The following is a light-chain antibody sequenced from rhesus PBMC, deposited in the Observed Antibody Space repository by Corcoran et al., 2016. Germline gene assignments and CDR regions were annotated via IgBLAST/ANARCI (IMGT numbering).Light chain of an antibody. J-gene: IGKJ4*01. V-gene: IGKV1S8*01. CDR3: QHYYDNPT. CDR1: QNIYSN. Sequence: DIQMTQSPSALSASVGDRVTISCRASQNIYSNLAWYQQKPGKAPKLLIYAASSLQPGIPSRFSGIGSGTDVTLTISSLQPEDSAAYYCQHYYDNPTFGGGTKVEIK. CDR2: AAS.